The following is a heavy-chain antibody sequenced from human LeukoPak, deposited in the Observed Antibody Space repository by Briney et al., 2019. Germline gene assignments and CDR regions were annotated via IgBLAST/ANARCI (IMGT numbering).Heavy chain of an antibody. CDR2: ISAYNGNT. V-gene: IGHV1-18*01. D-gene: IGHD3-22*01. J-gene: IGHJ4*02. CDR3: ARGYSSGYSFDY. Sequence: GASVKVSCKASGYTFTSYGISWVRQAPGQGLEWMGWISAYNGNTHYVQKVQGRVTMTTDTSTTTAYMELTTLRSDDTAVYYCARGYSSGYSFDYWGQGTLVTVSS. CDR1: GYTFTSYG.